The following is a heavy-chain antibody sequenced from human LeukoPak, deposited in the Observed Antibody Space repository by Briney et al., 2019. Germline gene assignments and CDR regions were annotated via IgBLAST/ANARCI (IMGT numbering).Heavy chain of an antibody. CDR1: GYTFTSYA. CDR2: INVGNGNT. J-gene: IGHJ4*02. Sequence: EASVKVSCKASGYTFTSYAIHWVRQAPGQSLEWMGWINVGNGNTKHSQNFQGRVTITRDTSASTAYMELSSLRSEDTAMYYCAREEMIRGVTNYWGQGTLVTVSS. CDR3: AREEMIRGVTNY. D-gene: IGHD3-10*01. V-gene: IGHV1-3*01.